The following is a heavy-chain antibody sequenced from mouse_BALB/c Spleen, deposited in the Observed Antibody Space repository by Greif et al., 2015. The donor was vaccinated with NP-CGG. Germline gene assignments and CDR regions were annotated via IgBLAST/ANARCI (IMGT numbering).Heavy chain of an antibody. CDR2: INPGSGGT. CDR1: GYAFTNYL. Sequence: VQLQQSGAELVRPGTSVKVSCKASGYAFTNYLIEWVKQRPGQGLEWIGVINPGSGGTNYNEKFKGKATLTADKSSSTAYMQLSSLTSDDSAVYFCATRYDENAMDYWGQGTSVTVSP. J-gene: IGHJ4*01. V-gene: IGHV1-54*01. CDR3: ATRYDENAMDY. D-gene: IGHD2-12*01.